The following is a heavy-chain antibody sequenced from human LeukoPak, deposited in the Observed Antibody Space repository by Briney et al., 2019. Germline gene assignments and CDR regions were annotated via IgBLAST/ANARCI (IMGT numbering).Heavy chain of an antibody. Sequence: SETLSLTCTVSGGSISSYYWSWIRQPPGKGLEWIGEINHSGSTNYNPSLKSRVTISVDTSKNQFSLKLSSVTAADTAVYYCASISGDYINYYGMDVWGQGTTVTVSS. J-gene: IGHJ6*02. CDR2: INHSGST. D-gene: IGHD4-17*01. CDR1: GGSISSYY. CDR3: ASISGDYINYYGMDV. V-gene: IGHV4-34*01.